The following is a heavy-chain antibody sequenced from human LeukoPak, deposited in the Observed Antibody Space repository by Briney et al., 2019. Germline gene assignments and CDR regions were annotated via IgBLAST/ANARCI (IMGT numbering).Heavy chain of an antibody. CDR2: IVPSDSFT. J-gene: IGHJ1*01. D-gene: IGHD6-19*01. CDR1: GYSFTSYW. Sequence: GESLKISCKGSGYSFTSYWISWVRQLPGKGLEWMGRIVPSDSFTNYSPSFQGHVNISVDKSTSTAYLQWSSLKASDTAMYYCARRYSSGWYTNAEYFQHWGQGTLVTVSS. V-gene: IGHV5-10-1*01. CDR3: ARRYSSGWYTNAEYFQH.